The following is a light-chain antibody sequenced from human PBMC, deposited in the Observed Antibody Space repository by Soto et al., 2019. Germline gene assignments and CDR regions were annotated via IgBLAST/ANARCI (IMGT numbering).Light chain of an antibody. CDR1: QGIDSS. CDR2: AAS. J-gene: IGKJ5*01. V-gene: IGKV1-13*02. Sequence: AILLSQSPSSLSASVGDRVTITCRASQGIDSSFAWYQQKPGKAPKLLIYAASSLQSGVPSRFSGSGSGTDSTLTISSLQPEDFGTYYCQQFKSYPITFGQGTRLEIK. CDR3: QQFKSYPIT.